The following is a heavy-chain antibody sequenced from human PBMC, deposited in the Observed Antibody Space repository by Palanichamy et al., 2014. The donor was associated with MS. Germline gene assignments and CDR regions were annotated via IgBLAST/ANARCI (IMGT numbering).Heavy chain of an antibody. CDR2: ISYDGREK. CDR1: GFAFSTYA. J-gene: IGHJ4*02. Sequence: QVQLVESGGGVVQPGRSLRLTCAASGFAFSTYAMHWVRQAPGKGLEWVAVISYDGREKYYLDSLKGRLTISRDNSKNTLYLQMDSLRAEDTAVYYCNRRGGGYNFDFWSQGTLVTVSS. V-gene: IGHV3-30*04. CDR3: NRRGGGYNFDF. D-gene: IGHD5-24*01.